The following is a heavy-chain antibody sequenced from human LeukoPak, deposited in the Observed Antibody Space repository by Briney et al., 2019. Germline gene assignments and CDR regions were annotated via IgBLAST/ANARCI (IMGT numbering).Heavy chain of an antibody. D-gene: IGHD3-3*01. J-gene: IGHJ5*02. Sequence: SVKVSCKASGYTFTSYDINWVRQATGQGLEWMGWMNPNSGNTGYAHKFQGRVTMTRNTSISTAYMELSSLRSEDTAVYYCARDVTIWCDPWGQGTLVTVSS. V-gene: IGHV1-8*01. CDR2: MNPNSGNT. CDR3: ARDVTIWCDP. CDR1: GYTFTSYD.